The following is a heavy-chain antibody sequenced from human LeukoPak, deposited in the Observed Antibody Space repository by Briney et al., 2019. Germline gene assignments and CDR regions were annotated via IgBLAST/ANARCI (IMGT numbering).Heavy chain of an antibody. CDR3: AQAPMAATLDFDY. CDR2: ISGSGGST. D-gene: IGHD1-26*01. J-gene: IGHJ4*02. V-gene: IGHV3-23*01. Sequence: GGSLRLSCAASGFTFSSYAMSWVRQAPGKGLEWVSGISGSGGSTYYADSGKGRFTICRENYKKTLYLQMNSLRAEHTAVYYSAQAPMAATLDFDYWGQGTLVTVSS. CDR1: GFTFSSYA.